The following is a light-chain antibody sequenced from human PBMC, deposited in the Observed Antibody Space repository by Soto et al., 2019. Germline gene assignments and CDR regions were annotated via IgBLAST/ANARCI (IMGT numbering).Light chain of an antibody. V-gene: IGKV3-15*01. CDR3: QQYNKWPWT. J-gene: IGKJ1*01. Sequence: EILMTQSPATLSVSPGARATLSCRASQSVSSNLAWYQHKPGQAPRLLIYGASPRATGIPGGFSGSGSGTVFTLTISSLQSEDFGVYYCQQYNKWPWTFGRGTKVEIK. CDR2: GAS. CDR1: QSVSSN.